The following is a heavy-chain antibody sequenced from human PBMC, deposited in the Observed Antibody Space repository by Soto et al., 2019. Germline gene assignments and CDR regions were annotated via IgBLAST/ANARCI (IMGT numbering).Heavy chain of an antibody. D-gene: IGHD1-26*01. Sequence: SCTLSLTCTVSGGSVSSGSYSWSWIRQPPGKGLEWIGYIYYSGSTNYNPSLKSRVTISVDTSKNQFSLKLSSVTAADTAVYYCARDLRATKRVGLGWFDPWGQGTLVTVYS. CDR3: ARDLRATKRVGLGWFDP. V-gene: IGHV4-61*01. CDR2: IYYSGST. CDR1: GGSVSSGSYS. J-gene: IGHJ5*02.